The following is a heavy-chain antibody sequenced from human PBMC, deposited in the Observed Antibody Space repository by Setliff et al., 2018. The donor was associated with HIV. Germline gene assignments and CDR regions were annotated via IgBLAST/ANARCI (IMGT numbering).Heavy chain of an antibody. Sequence: SGPTLVNPTQTLTLTCTVSGFSLSNTRMGVSWIRQPPGKALEWLAHIFPNDEKSYSASLKSRLTISEDTSKSQVVLTMTNMDPLDTATYYCAHSPEFYSSIVWGQGTLVTVSS. CDR2: IFPNDEK. J-gene: IGHJ4*02. CDR3: AHSPEFYSSIV. V-gene: IGHV2-26*01. D-gene: IGHD2-15*01. CDR1: GFSLSNTRMG.